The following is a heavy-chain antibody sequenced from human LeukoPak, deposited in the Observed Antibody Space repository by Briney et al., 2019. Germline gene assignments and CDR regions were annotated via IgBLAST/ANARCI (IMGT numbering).Heavy chain of an antibody. D-gene: IGHD2-2*01. J-gene: IGHJ4*02. CDR2: VGGSGVKT. V-gene: IGHV3-23*01. CDR3: AKRGDCSGTCTYDY. Sequence: GGSLRLSCAASGFTFSNYAIPWVRQAPGKGLEWVSIVGGSGVKTYYADSVKGRFTISRDNSKNTVYLQMNSLRAEDTAVYYCAKRGDCSGTCTYDYGGQGTLVTVSS. CDR1: GFTFSNYA.